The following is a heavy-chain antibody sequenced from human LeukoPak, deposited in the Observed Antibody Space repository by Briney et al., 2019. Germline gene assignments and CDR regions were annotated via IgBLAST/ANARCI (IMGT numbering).Heavy chain of an antibody. V-gene: IGHV4-59*01. D-gene: IGHD2-15*01. CDR3: ARTGDCSGGSCYGNWFDP. CDR1: GGSISSYN. J-gene: IGHJ5*02. CDR2: IYYSGST. Sequence: PSETLSLTCTVSGGSISSYNWSWIRQPPGKGLEWIGYIYYSGSTNYNPSLKSRVTISVDTSTNQFSLKLSSVTAADTAVYYCARTGDCSGGSCYGNWFDPWGQGTLVTVSS.